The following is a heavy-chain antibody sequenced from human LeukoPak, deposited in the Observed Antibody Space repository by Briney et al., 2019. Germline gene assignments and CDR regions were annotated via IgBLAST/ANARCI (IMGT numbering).Heavy chain of an antibody. CDR3: ARDLMNWFDP. CDR2: IYTSGST. CDR1: GYSISSGYY. Sequence: SETLSLTCAVSGYSISSGYYWGWIRQPPGKGLEWIGRIYTSGSTNYNPSLKSRVTMSVDTSKNQFSLKLSSVTAADTAVYYCARDLMNWFDPWGQGTLVTVSS. D-gene: IGHD3-16*01. V-gene: IGHV4-38-2*02. J-gene: IGHJ5*02.